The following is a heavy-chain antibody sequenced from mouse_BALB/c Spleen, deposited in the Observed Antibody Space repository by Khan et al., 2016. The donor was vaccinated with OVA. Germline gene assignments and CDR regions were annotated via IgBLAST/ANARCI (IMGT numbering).Heavy chain of an antibody. CDR1: GYTFTSYD. V-gene: IGHV1S56*01. J-gene: IGHJ4*01. D-gene: IGHD1-1*01. CDR3: ERDGIRGVAMDD. CDR2: IYPGDGST. Sequence: QVQLQQPGPELVKPGALVKISCKASGYTFTSYDINWVKQRPGQGLEWIGWIYPGDGSTKYNEKFKGKATLTADKSSNTAYMQLSSLTSENSAVYFGERDGIRGVAMDDWGQGTPVTGSS.